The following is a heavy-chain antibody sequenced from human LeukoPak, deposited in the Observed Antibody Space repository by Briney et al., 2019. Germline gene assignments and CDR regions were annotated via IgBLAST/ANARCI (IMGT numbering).Heavy chain of an antibody. J-gene: IGHJ2*01. D-gene: IGHD6-13*01. V-gene: IGHV6-1*01. CDR2: TYYRSKWYN. Sequence: SQTLSLTCAISGDSVFSNSAAWNWIRQSPSRGLEWLGRTYYRSKWYNDYAVSVKSRITINPDTSKNQFSLQLNSVTPEDTAVYYCARDPNLAAAGTGWYFDLWGRGTLVTVSS. CDR1: GDSVFSNSAA. CDR3: ARDPNLAAAGTGWYFDL.